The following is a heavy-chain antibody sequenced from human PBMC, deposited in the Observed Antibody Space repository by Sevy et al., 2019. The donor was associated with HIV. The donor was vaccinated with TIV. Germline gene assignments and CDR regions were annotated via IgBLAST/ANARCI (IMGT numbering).Heavy chain of an antibody. CDR2: SRSKAYGGTT. D-gene: IGHD3-10*01. J-gene: IGHJ4*02. V-gene: IGHV3-49*03. Sequence: GGSLRLSCTASGFMFDDYGVTWFRQAPGKGLEWVGFSRSKAYGGTTEYAASVKGRFTISRDDSKTIAYLQMNSLKTEDTAVYYCTRELWFGELEGYFDYWGQGTLVTVSS. CDR3: TRELWFGELEGYFDY. CDR1: GFMFDDYG.